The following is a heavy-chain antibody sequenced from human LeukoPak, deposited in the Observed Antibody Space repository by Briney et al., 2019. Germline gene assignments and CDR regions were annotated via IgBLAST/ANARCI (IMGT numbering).Heavy chain of an antibody. D-gene: IGHD5-12*01. Sequence: ASVTVSRKASGYTFTSYGISWVRQAPGQGREGMGWISAYNGNTNYAQKLQGRVTMTTDTFTSTAYMELRSLRSDDTAVYYCAREGVYSGYKYYYYGMDVRGQGTTVTVSS. CDR3: AREGVYSGYKYYYYGMDV. J-gene: IGHJ6*02. V-gene: IGHV1-18*01. CDR1: GYTFTSYG. CDR2: ISAYNGNT.